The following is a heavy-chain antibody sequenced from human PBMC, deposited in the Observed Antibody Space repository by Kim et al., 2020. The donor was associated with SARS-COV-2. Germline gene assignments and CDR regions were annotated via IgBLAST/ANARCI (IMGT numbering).Heavy chain of an antibody. CDR3: AKEGHYCSSGSCYPEYFDY. V-gene: IGHV3-33*06. D-gene: IGHD2-15*01. Sequence: GGSLRLSCAASGFTFSSYGMHWVRQAPGKGLEWVAVIWYDGSNKYYADSVKGRFTISRDNSKNTLYLQMNSLRAEDTAVYYCAKEGHYCSSGSCYPEYFDYWGQGTLVTVSS. J-gene: IGHJ4*02. CDR1: GFTFSSYG. CDR2: IWYDGSNK.